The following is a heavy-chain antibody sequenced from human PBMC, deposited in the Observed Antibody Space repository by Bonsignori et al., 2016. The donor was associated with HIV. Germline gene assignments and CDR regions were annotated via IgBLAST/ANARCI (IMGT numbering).Heavy chain of an antibody. Sequence: VRQMPGKGLEWVSSISRSSSYIYYADSVKGRFTISRDNAKNSLHLQMNSLRVEDTAVYYCARYLGVITINGFDIWGQGTVVTVSS. V-gene: IGHV3-21*01. J-gene: IGHJ3*02. CDR2: ISRSSSYI. CDR3: ARYLGVITINGFDI. D-gene: IGHD3-22*01.